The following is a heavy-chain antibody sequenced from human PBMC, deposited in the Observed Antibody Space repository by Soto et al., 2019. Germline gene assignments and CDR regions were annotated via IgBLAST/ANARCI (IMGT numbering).Heavy chain of an antibody. CDR1: GYTFTTSA. Sequence: ASVKVSCNAYGYTFTTSAISWVRQAPGQGLGRMRWISPYNGNTFFAHKFQGRVTMATDTSTNTAYMELQSLMSDDTAVYYCARAPQFSGSLWGGGDAFDIWGQGTMVTVSS. V-gene: IGHV1-18*01. CDR2: ISPYNGNT. CDR3: ARAPQFSGSLWGGGDAFDI. J-gene: IGHJ3*02. D-gene: IGHD1-26*01.